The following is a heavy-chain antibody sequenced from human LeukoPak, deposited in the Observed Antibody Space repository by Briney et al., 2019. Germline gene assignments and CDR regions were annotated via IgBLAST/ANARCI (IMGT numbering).Heavy chain of an antibody. Sequence: ASVKVSCKASGYPFRSYVIHWLRQAPGQRLEWMGWINAGNGNTKYSQKFQGRVTITRDTSASTAYMELSSLRSEDTAVYYCAREAAGREGPWGQGTLVTVSS. D-gene: IGHD6-13*01. V-gene: IGHV1-3*01. J-gene: IGHJ4*02. CDR1: GYPFRSYV. CDR2: INAGNGNT. CDR3: AREAAGREGP.